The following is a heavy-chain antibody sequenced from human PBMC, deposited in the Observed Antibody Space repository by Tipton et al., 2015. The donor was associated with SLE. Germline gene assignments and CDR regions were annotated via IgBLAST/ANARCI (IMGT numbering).Heavy chain of an antibody. CDR2: INPSGGST. Sequence: QVQLVQSGAEVKKPGASVKVSCQASGFSFTSYGFSWVRQAPGQGLEWMGIINPSGGSTSYAQKFQGRVTMTRDTSTSTVYMELSSLRSEDTAVYYCARAESGFPDYWGQGTLVTVSS. CDR1: GFSFTSYG. J-gene: IGHJ4*02. CDR3: ARAESGFPDY. V-gene: IGHV1-46*01. D-gene: IGHD3-3*01.